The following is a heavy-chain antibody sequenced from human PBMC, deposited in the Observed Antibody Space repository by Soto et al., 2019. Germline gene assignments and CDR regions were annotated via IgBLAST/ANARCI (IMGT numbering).Heavy chain of an antibody. J-gene: IGHJ2*01. Sequence: ASVKVSCKASGYTFTGYYMHWVRQAPGQGLEWMGWINPNSGGTNYAQKFQGWVTMTRDTSISTAYMELSRLRSDDTAVYFCARGQLGMRGYFDLWGRGTLVTVSS. CDR1: GYTFTGYY. V-gene: IGHV1-2*04. D-gene: IGHD7-27*01. CDR2: INPNSGGT. CDR3: ARGQLGMRGYFDL.